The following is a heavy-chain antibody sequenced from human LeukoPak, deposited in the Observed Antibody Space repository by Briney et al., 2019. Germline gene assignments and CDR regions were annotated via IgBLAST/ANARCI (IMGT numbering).Heavy chain of an antibody. CDR3: ASDRLLWFGELDS. V-gene: IGHV4-39*07. CDR2: IYYSGSA. D-gene: IGHD3-10*01. CDR1: GAPISSSSYY. Sequence: PSETLSLTCTVSGAPISSSSYYWGWIRQPPGKGLEWIGSIYYSGSAYHNPSLKSRVTMSVDTSKNQISLKLNSVTAADTAVYYCASDRLLWFGELDSWGQGTLVIVSS. J-gene: IGHJ5*01.